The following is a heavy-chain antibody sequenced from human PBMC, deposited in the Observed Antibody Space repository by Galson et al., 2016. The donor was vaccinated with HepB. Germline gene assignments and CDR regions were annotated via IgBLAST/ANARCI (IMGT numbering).Heavy chain of an antibody. CDR2: FDPEDGEI. CDR1: GHSLNELS. J-gene: IGHJ6*02. Sequence: SVKVSCKVSGHSLNELSMNWVRQAPGKGLEWMGGFDPEDGEIIYAQKFQGRVTMTEDTSIDTAYMELSSLRSEDTAMYYCARSLTGSYDFWGAIYNYYAMDVWGQGTTVTVS. D-gene: IGHD3-3*01. CDR3: ARSLTGSYDFWGAIYNYYAMDV. V-gene: IGHV1-24*01.